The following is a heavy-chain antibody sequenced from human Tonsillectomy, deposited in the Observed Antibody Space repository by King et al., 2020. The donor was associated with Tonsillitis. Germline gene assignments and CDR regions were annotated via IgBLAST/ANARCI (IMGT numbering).Heavy chain of an antibody. CDR1: GDSTGSSSYY. CDR3: TRRDYRNWFDP. J-gene: IGHJ5*02. Sequence: QLQESGPGLVKPSETLSLTCTVSGDSTGSSSYYWGWIRQPPGKGLEYIGSIYYTGGSTFYNPSLKSRVTVSVDTTKNQFSLKLSSLTAADTAVYYCTRRDYRNWFDPWGQGTLVTVSS. CDR2: IYYTGGST. D-gene: IGHD3-16*02. V-gene: IGHV4-39*01.